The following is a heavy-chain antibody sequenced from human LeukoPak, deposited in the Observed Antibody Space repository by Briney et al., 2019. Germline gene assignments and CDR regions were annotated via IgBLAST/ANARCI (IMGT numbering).Heavy chain of an antibody. Sequence: GGSLRLSCAASGFTFSSFTMNWVRQTPGKGLEWVSSITSSSGNIYYTDSVKGRFTISRDNAKNSLYLQMDSLRAEDTAVYYCAKGPGYSGYDVLSEDDYWGQGTLVTVSS. CDR1: GFTFSSFT. D-gene: IGHD5-12*01. CDR2: ITSSSGNI. CDR3: AKGPGYSGYDVLSEDDY. V-gene: IGHV3-21*01. J-gene: IGHJ4*02.